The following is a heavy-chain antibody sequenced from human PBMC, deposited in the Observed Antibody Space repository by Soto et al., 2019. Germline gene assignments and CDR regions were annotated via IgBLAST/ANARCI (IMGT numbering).Heavy chain of an antibody. CDR3: ARLGVDTAMVPDDY. J-gene: IGHJ4*02. D-gene: IGHD5-18*01. CDR1: GGTFSSYA. CDR2: IIPIFGTA. Sequence: SVKVSCKASGGTFSSYAISWVRQAPGQGLEWMEGIIPIFGTANYAQKFQGRVTITADESTSTAYMELSSLRSEDTAVYYCARLGVDTAMVPDDYWGQGTLVTVSS. V-gene: IGHV1-69*13.